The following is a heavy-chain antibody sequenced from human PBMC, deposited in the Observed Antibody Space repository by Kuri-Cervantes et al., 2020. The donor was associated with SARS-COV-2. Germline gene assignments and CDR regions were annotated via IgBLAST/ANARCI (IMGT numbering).Heavy chain of an antibody. Sequence: ASVKVSCKASGGTFSSYAISWVRQAPGQGLEWMGWISAYNGNTNYAQKLQGRVTMTTDTSTSTAYMELRSLRSDDTAVYYCARDRRGNLGGSGDYWGQGTLVTVSS. CDR3: ARDRRGNLGGSGDY. CDR2: ISAYNGNT. V-gene: IGHV1-18*01. D-gene: IGHD3-10*01. CDR1: GGTFSSYA. J-gene: IGHJ4*02.